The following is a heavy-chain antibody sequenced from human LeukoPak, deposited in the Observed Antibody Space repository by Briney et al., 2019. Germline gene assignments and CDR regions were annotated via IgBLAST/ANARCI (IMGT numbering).Heavy chain of an antibody. V-gene: IGHV1-69*04. Sequence: ASVKVSCKASGGTFSSYAISWVRQAPGQGLEWMGRIIPILGIANYAQKFQGRVTITADKSTSTAYMELSSLRSEDTAVYYCAREPMTTTDQGSFDYWGQGTLVTVSS. D-gene: IGHD4-11*01. CDR1: GGTFSSYA. J-gene: IGHJ4*02. CDR2: IIPILGIA. CDR3: AREPMTTTDQGSFDY.